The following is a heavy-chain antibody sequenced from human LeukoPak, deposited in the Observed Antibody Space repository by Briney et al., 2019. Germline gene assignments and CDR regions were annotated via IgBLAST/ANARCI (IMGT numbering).Heavy chain of an antibody. Sequence: GGSLRLSCAASGFTFSSYEMNWVRQAPGKGLEWVSYISSSGSTIYYADSVKGRFTISRDNAKNSLYLQMNSLRAEDTAVYYCVRDGCSGGSCYYYYGMDVWGQGTTVTVSS. CDR1: GFTFSSYE. D-gene: IGHD2-15*01. CDR2: ISSSGSTI. CDR3: VRDGCSGGSCYYYYGMDV. J-gene: IGHJ6*02. V-gene: IGHV3-48*03.